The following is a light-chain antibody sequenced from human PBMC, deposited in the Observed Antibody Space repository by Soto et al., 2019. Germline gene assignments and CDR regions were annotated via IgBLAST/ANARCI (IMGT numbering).Light chain of an antibody. J-gene: IGKJ1*01. CDR2: GAS. CDR3: LQYDTWPPGT. Sequence: EIVLTQSPVTLSVSPGERVTLSCRASQRLSSNLAWYQQRPGQAPRLLIYGASIRATDIPARFIGSGSGTDFTLAISGLQSEDFAIYYCLQYDTWPPGTFGQGTKVDIK. V-gene: IGKV3-15*01. CDR1: QRLSSN.